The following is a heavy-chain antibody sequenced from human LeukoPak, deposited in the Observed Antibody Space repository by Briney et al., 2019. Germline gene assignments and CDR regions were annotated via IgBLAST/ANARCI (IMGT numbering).Heavy chain of an antibody. Sequence: GGSLRLSCSGFGFTFRSFWMGWVRQAPGKGLEWVANIKFDGTATNYVDSVRGRFTISRDNAKNSVHLQMNTLRVEDTAVYYCARDRTNPYDYGYFDLWGQGTLVTVSA. CDR2: IKFDGTAT. CDR1: GFTFRSFW. D-gene: IGHD3-16*01. J-gene: IGHJ4*02. V-gene: IGHV3-7*01. CDR3: ARDRTNPYDYGYFDL.